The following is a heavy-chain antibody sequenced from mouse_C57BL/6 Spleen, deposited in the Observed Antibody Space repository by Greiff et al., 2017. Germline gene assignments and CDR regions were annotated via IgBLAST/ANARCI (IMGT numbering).Heavy chain of an antibody. J-gene: IGHJ2*01. CDR1: GYTFTSYW. CDR2: IHPNSGST. D-gene: IGHD2-5*01. Sequence: VQLQQPGAELVKPGASVKLSCKASGYTFTSYWMHWVKQRPGQGLEWIGMIHPNSGSTNYNEKFKSKATLTVDKSSSTAYMQLSSLTSEDSAVYYCARYLYYSNSYCDYWGQGTTLTVSS. CDR3: ARYLYYSNSYCDY. V-gene: IGHV1-64*01.